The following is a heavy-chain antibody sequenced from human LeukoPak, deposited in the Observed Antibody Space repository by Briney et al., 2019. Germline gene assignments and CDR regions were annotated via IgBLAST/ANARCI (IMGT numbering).Heavy chain of an antibody. D-gene: IGHD6-19*01. CDR2: IWYDGSNK. V-gene: IGHV3-33*01. CDR1: GFTFSSYG. J-gene: IGHJ4*02. CDR3: ARIAVAGPSDY. Sequence: PGGSLRLSCAASGFTFSSYGMHWVRQAPGKGLEWVAVIWYDGSNKYYADSVKGRFTISRDNSKNTLYLQMNSLRAEDTAVYYCARIAVAGPSDYWGQGTLDTVSS.